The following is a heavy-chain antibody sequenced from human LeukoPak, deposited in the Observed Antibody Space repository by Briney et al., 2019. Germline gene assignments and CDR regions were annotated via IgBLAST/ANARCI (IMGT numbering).Heavy chain of an antibody. CDR2: ISSSSSYI. CDR1: GFTFSSYA. D-gene: IGHD6-19*01. V-gene: IGHV3-21*01. Sequence: GGSLRLSCAASGFTFSSYAMSWVRQAPGKGLEWVSSISSSSSYIYYADSVKGRFTISRDNAKNSLYLQMNSLRAEDTAVYYCARDLGSGWYVYWGQGTLVTVSS. J-gene: IGHJ4*02. CDR3: ARDLGSGWYVY.